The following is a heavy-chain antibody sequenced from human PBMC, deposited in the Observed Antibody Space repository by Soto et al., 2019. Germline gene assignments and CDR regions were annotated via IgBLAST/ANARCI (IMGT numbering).Heavy chain of an antibody. Sequence: QVQLVQSGAEVKKPGSSVRVSCKASGGTFKNYGFSWVRQAPGHGLEWMGGIIPFFGTTNYAQNFQGRATITAVESTTTAYMEFSSLRSEDTAVYYCASYEMLRGYYYYGLDVWGQGTTVTVSS. D-gene: IGHD3-10*01. CDR2: IIPFFGTT. V-gene: IGHV1-69*01. CDR1: GGTFKNYG. J-gene: IGHJ6*02. CDR3: ASYEMLRGYYYYGLDV.